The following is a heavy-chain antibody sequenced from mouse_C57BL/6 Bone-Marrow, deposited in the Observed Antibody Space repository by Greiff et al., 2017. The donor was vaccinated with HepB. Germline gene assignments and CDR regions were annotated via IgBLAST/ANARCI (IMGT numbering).Heavy chain of an antibody. D-gene: IGHD1-2*01. CDR1: GYTFTSYG. J-gene: IGHJ2*01. Sequence: VKLMESGAELARPGASVKLSCKASGYTFTSYGISWVKQRTGQGLEWIGEIYPRSGNTYYNEKFKGKATLTADKSSSTAYMELRSLTSEDSAVYFCARNYGFYWGQGTTLTVSS. V-gene: IGHV1-81*01. CDR3: ARNYGFY. CDR2: IYPRSGNT.